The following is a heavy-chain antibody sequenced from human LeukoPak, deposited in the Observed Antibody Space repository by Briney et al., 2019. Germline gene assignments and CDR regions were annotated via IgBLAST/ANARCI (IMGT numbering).Heavy chain of an antibody. CDR3: ARDDSSIFDAFDI. CDR1: GGSISNYY. Sequence: SETLSLTCTVSGGSISNYYWSWIRQPPGKGLEWIGNIYYSGSANYNPSLKSRVTISVDTSRNQFSLKLSSVTAADTAVYYCARDDSSIFDAFDIWGQGTMVSVSS. J-gene: IGHJ3*02. D-gene: IGHD3-22*01. V-gene: IGHV4-59*01. CDR2: IYYSGSA.